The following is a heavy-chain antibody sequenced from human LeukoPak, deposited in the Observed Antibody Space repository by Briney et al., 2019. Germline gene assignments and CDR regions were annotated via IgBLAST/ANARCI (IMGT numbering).Heavy chain of an antibody. D-gene: IGHD3-9*01. CDR3: AKGGRYYDILTGFPEFDP. CDR1: GFTFSSYA. V-gene: IGHV3-23*01. Sequence: GGSLRLYCAASGFTFSSYAMSLVRQAPGKGLEWVSAISGSGGSTYYADSVKGRFTISRDNSKNTLYLQMNSLRAEDTAVYYCAKGGRYYDILTGFPEFDPWGQGTLVTVSS. J-gene: IGHJ5*02. CDR2: ISGSGGST.